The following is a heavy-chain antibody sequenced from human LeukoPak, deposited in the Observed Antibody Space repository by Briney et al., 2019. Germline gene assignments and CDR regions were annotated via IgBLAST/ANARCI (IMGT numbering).Heavy chain of an antibody. CDR1: GGSISSSSYY. CDR2: IYYSGST. Sequence: SETLSLTCTVSGGSISSSSYYWGWIRQPPGKGLEWIGSIYYSGSTYYNPSLKSRVTISVDTSKNQFSLKLSSVTAADTAVYYCARQGWNYEGDAFDIWGQGTMVTVSS. J-gene: IGHJ3*02. D-gene: IGHD1-7*01. CDR3: ARQGWNYEGDAFDI. V-gene: IGHV4-39*01.